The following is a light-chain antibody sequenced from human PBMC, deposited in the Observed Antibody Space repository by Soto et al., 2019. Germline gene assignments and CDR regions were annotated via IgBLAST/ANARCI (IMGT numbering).Light chain of an antibody. V-gene: IGKV1-39*01. Sequence: ISMDRTPYSLSESVGVSGTIICRASQSISSYLNWYQQKPGKAPKLLIYAVSSLQNGVPSRFSGTGSETEFTPTHSSLHAEEISTYHCPLHNTYLLSFGGGTKVDIK. CDR2: AVS. J-gene: IGKJ4*01. CDR1: QSISSY. CDR3: PLHNTYLLS.